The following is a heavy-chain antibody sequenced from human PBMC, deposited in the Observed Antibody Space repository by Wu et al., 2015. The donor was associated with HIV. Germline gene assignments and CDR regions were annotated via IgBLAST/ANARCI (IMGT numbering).Heavy chain of an antibody. CDR1: GYTFTSYY. D-gene: IGHD3-10*01. V-gene: IGHV1-2*02. J-gene: IGHJ4*02. CDR2: IGGNRGES. Sequence: QVRLVQSGAEVKKPGASVKVSCKTSGYTFTSYYMHWVRQAPGKGFEWMGWIGGNRGESHSAQRFRDRFTMTRETSTSTAYMELTSLTSDDTAVYYCARLSLRRFGELFSGADYWGQGTLVTVSS. CDR3: ARLSLRRFGELFSGADY.